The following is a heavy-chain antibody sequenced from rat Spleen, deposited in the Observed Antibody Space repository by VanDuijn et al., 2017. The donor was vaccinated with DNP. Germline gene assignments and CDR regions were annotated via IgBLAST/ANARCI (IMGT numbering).Heavy chain of an antibody. CDR1: GFNFNDYW. CDR3: TRERRITVATTDYFDY. CDR2: ISYDGSST. V-gene: IGHV5-29*01. Sequence: EVQLVESDGGLVQPGRSLKLSCAASGFNFNDYWMGWVRQAPGKGLEWVATISYDGSSTYYRDSVKGRFTISRDNAKSTLYLQMNSLRSEDTATYHCTRERRITVATTDYFDYWGQGVMVTVSS. J-gene: IGHJ2*01. D-gene: IGHD1-3*01.